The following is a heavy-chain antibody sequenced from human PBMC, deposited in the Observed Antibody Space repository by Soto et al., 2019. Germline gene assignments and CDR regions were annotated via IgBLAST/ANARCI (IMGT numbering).Heavy chain of an antibody. J-gene: IGHJ3*02. CDR2: ISGSGGST. Sequence: EVQLLESGGGLVQPGESLRLSCAASGFTFSSYAMSWVRQAPGKGLEWVSAISGSGGSTYYADSVKGRFTISRDNSKNTLYLQMNSLRAEDTAVYYCAKKRSSGWDAFDIWGQGTMVTVSS. CDR3: AKKRSSGWDAFDI. V-gene: IGHV3-23*01. CDR1: GFTFSSYA. D-gene: IGHD6-19*01.